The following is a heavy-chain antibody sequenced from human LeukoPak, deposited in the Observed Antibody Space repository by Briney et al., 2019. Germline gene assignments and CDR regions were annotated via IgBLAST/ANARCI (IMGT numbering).Heavy chain of an antibody. Sequence: PGGSLRLSCAASGFTFSSYSMNWARQAPGKGLEWVSSISSSSSYIYYADSVKGRFTISRDNAKDSLYLQMNSLRAEDTAVYYCARARRGVAAAGTRGFDYWGQGTLVTVSS. D-gene: IGHD6-13*01. V-gene: IGHV3-21*01. CDR1: GFTFSSYS. J-gene: IGHJ4*02. CDR2: ISSSSSYI. CDR3: ARARRGVAAAGTRGFDY.